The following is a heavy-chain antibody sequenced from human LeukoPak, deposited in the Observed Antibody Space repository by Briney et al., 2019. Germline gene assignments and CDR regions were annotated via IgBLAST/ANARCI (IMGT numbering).Heavy chain of an antibody. V-gene: IGHV5-51*01. CDR1: GYIFTSYW. J-gene: IGHJ4*02. Sequence: GESLRISCKGSGYIFTSYWIGWVRQMPGKGLEWIGIIWPGDSDTTCSPSFQGQVTISADKSISTAYLQWSSLKASDTAMYYCARHASGSYRNPLDYWGQGTLVTVSS. D-gene: IGHD3-10*01. CDR3: ARHASGSYRNPLDY. CDR2: IWPGDSDT.